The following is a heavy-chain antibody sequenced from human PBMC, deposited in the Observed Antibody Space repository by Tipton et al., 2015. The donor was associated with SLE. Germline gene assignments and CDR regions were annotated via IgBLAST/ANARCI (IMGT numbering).Heavy chain of an antibody. V-gene: IGHV3-23*01. J-gene: IGHJ4*02. CDR3: ARDLTGVYSSGLGY. D-gene: IGHD6-19*01. CDR1: GFTFSSYA. Sequence: SLRLSCAASGFTFSSYAMSWVRQAPGKGLEWVSGISGSGTTTDYADSVKGRFTISRDNSKNTLYLHMNSLRAEDTAVYYCARDLTGVYSSGLGYWGQGTLVTVSS. CDR2: ISGSGTTT.